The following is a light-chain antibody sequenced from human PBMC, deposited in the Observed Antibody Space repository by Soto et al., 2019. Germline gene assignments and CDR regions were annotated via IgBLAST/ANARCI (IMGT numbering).Light chain of an antibody. V-gene: IGLV2-14*01. Sequence: QSALTQPASVSGSPGQSITISCTGTDSDVGGYNYVSWYQQHPGKAPKLIIYEVSNRPSGVSTRFSGSKSGNTASLTISGLQAEDEADYYCSSYTTTSTLIIFGGGTKLTVL. CDR1: DSDVGGYNY. J-gene: IGLJ2*01. CDR3: SSYTTTSTLII. CDR2: EVS.